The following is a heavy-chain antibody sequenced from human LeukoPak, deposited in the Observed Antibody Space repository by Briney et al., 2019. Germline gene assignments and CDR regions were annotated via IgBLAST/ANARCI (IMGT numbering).Heavy chain of an antibody. D-gene: IGHD6-13*01. Sequence: GGSLRLSCAASGFTVSSNYMSWVRQAPGKGLEWVSVISGSGRSTYYADSVKGRFTISRDNSKNTLYLQMNSLRVEDTAVYYCTKEAGYSSSWSDYWGQGTLVTVSS. CDR1: GFTVSSNY. CDR3: TKEAGYSSSWSDY. V-gene: IGHV3-23*01. J-gene: IGHJ4*02. CDR2: ISGSGRST.